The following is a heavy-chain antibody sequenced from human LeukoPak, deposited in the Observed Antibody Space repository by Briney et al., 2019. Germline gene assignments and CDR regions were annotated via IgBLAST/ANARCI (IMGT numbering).Heavy chain of an antibody. CDR2: ISAYNGNT. V-gene: IGHV1-18*01. D-gene: IGHD3-22*01. J-gene: IGHJ5*02. CDR3: ARAIQDLGSSGYYYWFDP. Sequence: ASVKVSCKASGYTFTSYGISWVRQAPGQGLEWMGWISAYNGNTNYAQKLQGRVTMTTDTSTSTAYMELRSLRSDDTAVYYCARAIQDLGSSGYYYWFDPWGQGTLVTVSS. CDR1: GYTFTSYG.